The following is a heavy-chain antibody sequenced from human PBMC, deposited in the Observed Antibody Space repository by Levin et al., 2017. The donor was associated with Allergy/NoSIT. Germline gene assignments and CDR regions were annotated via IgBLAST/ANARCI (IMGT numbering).Heavy chain of an antibody. D-gene: IGHD1/OR15-1a*01. V-gene: IGHV3-23*01. CDR3: VKDEWGRLAGRTGHFDY. CDR1: GFSLHNYA. J-gene: IGHJ4*02. Sequence: GESLKISCAASGFSLHNYAMTWVRQAPGKGLEWVSYITSTGDTTYYGDSVKGRFTISRDNSKNTVFLPMNSLRVEDTARYYCVKDEWGRLAGRTGHFDYWGQGAVVTVSS. CDR2: ITSTGDTT.